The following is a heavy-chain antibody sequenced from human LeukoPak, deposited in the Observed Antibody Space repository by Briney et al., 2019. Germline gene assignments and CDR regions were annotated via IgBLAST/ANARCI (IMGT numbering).Heavy chain of an antibody. D-gene: IGHD4-17*01. CDR1: GFTFSSYS. CDR3: ARAGDYGSIRYFQH. CDR2: IRSSSSTI. Sequence: PGGSLRLSCAASGFTFSSYSMNWVRQAPGEGLEWVSYIRSSSSTIYYADSVKGRFTISRDNAKNSLYLQMNSLRAEDTAVYYCARAGDYGSIRYFQHWGQGTLVTVSS. J-gene: IGHJ1*01. V-gene: IGHV3-48*01.